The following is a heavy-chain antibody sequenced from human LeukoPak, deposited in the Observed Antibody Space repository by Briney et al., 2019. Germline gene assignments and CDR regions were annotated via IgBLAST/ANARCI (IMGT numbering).Heavy chain of an antibody. CDR2: IKKDGSEK. V-gene: IGHV3-7*01. J-gene: IGHJ4*02. Sequence: GGSLRLSCTASGFTFGDYAMTWVRQAPGKGLEWVANIKKDGSEKYYVDSVKGRFTISRDNAKTSLYLQMNSLRAEDTAVYYCARDLSGVTGYTYGRGIDYWGQGTLVTVSS. CDR3: ARDLSGVTGYTYGRGIDY. D-gene: IGHD5-18*01. CDR1: GFTFGDYA.